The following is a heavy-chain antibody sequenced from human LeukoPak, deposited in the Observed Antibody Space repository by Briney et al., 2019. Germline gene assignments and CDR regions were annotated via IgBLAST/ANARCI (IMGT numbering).Heavy chain of an antibody. Sequence: PGGSLRLSCAASGFTVSSKYMSWVRQTPGKGLQWVALIYSSGDAYTPDSVKGRFTISRDDSENTLYLQMDSLRAEDTALYYCARSIVVPAAISGAFDIWGQGTIVTVSS. CDR1: GFTVSSKY. J-gene: IGHJ3*02. D-gene: IGHD2-2*01. CDR2: IYSSGDA. V-gene: IGHV3-53*01. CDR3: ARSIVVPAAISGAFDI.